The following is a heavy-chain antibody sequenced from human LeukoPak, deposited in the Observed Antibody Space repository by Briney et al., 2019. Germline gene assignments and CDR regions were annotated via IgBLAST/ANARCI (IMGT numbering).Heavy chain of an antibody. CDR2: IYYSGSP. D-gene: IGHD3-3*01. V-gene: IGHV4-39*07. CDR1: GFTFSSHGI. Sequence: GSLRLSCAASGFTFSSHGINWVRQAPGKGLEWIGSIYYSGSPYYNPSLKSRVTISVDTSKKQFSLRLTSVTAADTAVYYCARDRRSGYDNSNYYYYYYMDVWGKGTTVTVSS. CDR3: ARDRRSGYDNSNYYYYYYMDV. J-gene: IGHJ6*03.